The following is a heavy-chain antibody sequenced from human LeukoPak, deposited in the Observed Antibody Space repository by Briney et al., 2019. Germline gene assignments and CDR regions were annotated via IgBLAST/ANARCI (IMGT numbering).Heavy chain of an antibody. CDR2: INPNSGGT. Sequence: PSVKVSCKASGYTFTGYYMHGVRQAPGPGLEGMRWINPNSGGTNYAQKFQGRVTMTRDTSISTAYMELSRLRSDDTAVYYCARASHEDYYDSSGSPCFGYWGQGTLVTVSS. J-gene: IGHJ4*02. CDR3: ARASHEDYYDSSGSPCFGY. CDR1: GYTFTGYY. D-gene: IGHD3-22*01. V-gene: IGHV1-2*02.